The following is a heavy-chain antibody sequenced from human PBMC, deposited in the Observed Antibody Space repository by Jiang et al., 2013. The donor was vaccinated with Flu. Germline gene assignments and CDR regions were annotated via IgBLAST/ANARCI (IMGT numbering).Heavy chain of an antibody. V-gene: IGHV2-5*02. CDR3: ARNLYGDYVGGHFDY. J-gene: IGHJ4*02. CDR1: GFSFSTSGVG. CDR2: IYWDDNK. D-gene: IGHD4-17*01. Sequence: KPTQTLTLTCTFSGFSFSTSGVGVGWIRQPPGKALEWLALIYWDDNKRYSPSLKTSLTITKDTSRNQVLLTLTDMDPVDTGTYYCARNLYGDYVGGHFDYLGPGNACHRLP.